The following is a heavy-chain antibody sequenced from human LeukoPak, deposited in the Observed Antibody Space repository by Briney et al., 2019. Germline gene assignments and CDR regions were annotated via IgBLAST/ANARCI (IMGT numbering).Heavy chain of an antibody. V-gene: IGHV3-53*01. Sequence: GGSLRLSFAASGFTVSSNYMSWVRQAPGKGLEWASVIYSGGSTYYADSVKGRFTISRDNSKNTLYLQMNSLRAEDTAVYYCAKDIGGGYDSWGQGTLVTVSS. J-gene: IGHJ5*02. CDR3: AKDIGGGYDS. D-gene: IGHD5-12*01. CDR2: IYSGGST. CDR1: GFTVSSNY.